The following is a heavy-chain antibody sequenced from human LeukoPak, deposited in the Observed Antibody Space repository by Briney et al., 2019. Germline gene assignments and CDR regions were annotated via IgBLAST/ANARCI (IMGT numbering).Heavy chain of an antibody. Sequence: PGGSLRLSCTASGFTFSSYWMTWVRQAPGKGLEWVANIKQDGSEKYYVDSVKGRFTISRDNAKNSLYLQMNSLRAEDTAVYYCAREVFFDDTDYYMDVWGKGTTVTISS. V-gene: IGHV3-7*01. CDR3: AREVFFDDTDYYMDV. J-gene: IGHJ6*03. D-gene: IGHD3/OR15-3a*01. CDR2: IKQDGSEK. CDR1: GFTFSSYW.